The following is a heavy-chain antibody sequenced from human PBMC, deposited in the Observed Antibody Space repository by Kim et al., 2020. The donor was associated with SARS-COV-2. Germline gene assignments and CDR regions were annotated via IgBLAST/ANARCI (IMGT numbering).Heavy chain of an antibody. D-gene: IGHD3-22*01. J-gene: IGHJ6*02. V-gene: IGHV4-59*01. CDR2: IHYNGNT. Sequence: SETLSLTCTVSGGSISPYYWSWIRQSPGKGLEWIGYIHYNGNTIYNPSLKSRVTISVDTSKNQVSLKVNSVTAADTAMYYCARGGDSSGPAIYHYYGMDVWGPGTTVTVSS. CDR3: ARGGDSSGPAIYHYYGMDV. CDR1: GGSISPYY.